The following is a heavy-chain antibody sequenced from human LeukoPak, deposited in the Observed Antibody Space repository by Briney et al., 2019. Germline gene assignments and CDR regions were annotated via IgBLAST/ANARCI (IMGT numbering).Heavy chain of an antibody. CDR2: IKSDGST. Sequence: PGESLTLSCAASGFTFSTYWMHWVRQAPGKGLVWVSRIKSDGSTNYADSVKGRFTISRDNAKNTVSLQLNSLRPEDTGVYYCARAPSEIGGYYPEYFRHWGQGTLVTVSS. J-gene: IGHJ1*01. D-gene: IGHD3-22*01. V-gene: IGHV3-74*01. CDR3: ARAPSEIGGYYPEYFRH. CDR1: GFTFSTYW.